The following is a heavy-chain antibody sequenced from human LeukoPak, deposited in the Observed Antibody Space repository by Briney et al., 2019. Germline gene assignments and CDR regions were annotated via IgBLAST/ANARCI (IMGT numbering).Heavy chain of an antibody. Sequence: PSQTLSLTCTVPDGSINSARYYWSWIRQPPGKGLEWIGYIYHTGSTYYNPSLKSRVTISLDRSRNQFSLKLNSVTAADTAVYYCARRPIYYYYYMDVWGKGTTVTVSS. CDR1: DGSINSARYY. CDR2: IYHTGST. J-gene: IGHJ6*03. V-gene: IGHV4-30-2*01. CDR3: ARRPIYYYYYMDV.